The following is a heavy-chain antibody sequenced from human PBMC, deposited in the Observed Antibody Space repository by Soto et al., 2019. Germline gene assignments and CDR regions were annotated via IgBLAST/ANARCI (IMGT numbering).Heavy chain of an antibody. CDR3: ARTPLGSGWDNWFDP. V-gene: IGHV2-26*01. CDR2: IFSNDEK. D-gene: IGHD6-19*01. CDR1: GFSLSNARMG. J-gene: IGHJ5*02. Sequence: QVTLKESGPVLVKPTETLTLTCTVSGFSLSNARMGVSWIRQPPGKALEWLAHIFSNDEKSYSTSLKSRLTISKYTSKSQVVLTMTNMDPVDTATYYCARTPLGSGWDNWFDPWGQGTLVTVSS.